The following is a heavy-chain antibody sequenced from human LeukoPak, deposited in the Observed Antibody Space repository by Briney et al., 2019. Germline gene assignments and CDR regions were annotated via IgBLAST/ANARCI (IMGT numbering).Heavy chain of an antibody. CDR2: ISYDGSTK. CDR3: AKWSSIEVAFDI. Sequence: AGGSLRLSCADSGFTFSNYAMHWVRQTPGKGLEWVAVISYDGSTKYYADSVKGRFIISRDNSKNTLYLQMNSLRAEDTAVYYCAKWSSIEVAFDIWGQGTMVTVSA. D-gene: IGHD6-6*01. CDR1: GFTFSNYA. V-gene: IGHV3-30*04. J-gene: IGHJ3*02.